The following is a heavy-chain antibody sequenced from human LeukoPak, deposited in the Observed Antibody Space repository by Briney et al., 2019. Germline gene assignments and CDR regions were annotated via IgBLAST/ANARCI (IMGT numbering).Heavy chain of an antibody. J-gene: IGHJ6*02. CDR2: IGTAGDT. CDR1: GFTFSSYD. CDR3: ARGRPYDFWSGYYIPIYYGMDV. D-gene: IGHD3-3*01. V-gene: IGHV3-13*01. Sequence: GGSLRLSCAASGFTFSSYDMHWVRQATGKGLEWVSAIGTAGDTYYPGSVTGRFTISRENAKNSLYLQMNSLRAGDTAVYYCARGRPYDFWSGYYIPIYYGMDVWGQGTTVTVSS.